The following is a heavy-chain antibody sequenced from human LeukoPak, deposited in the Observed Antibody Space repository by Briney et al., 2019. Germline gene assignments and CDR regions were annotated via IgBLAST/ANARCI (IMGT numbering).Heavy chain of an antibody. CDR3: ARDRYDILTGYYFSLDY. CDR2: IISSSSTI. Sequence: PGGSLRLSCAASGFTFSSYSMNWVRQAPGKGLEWVSYIISSSSTIYYADSVKGRFTISRDNAKNSLYLQMNSLRDEDTAVYYCARDRYDILTGYYFSLDYWGQGTLVTVSS. V-gene: IGHV3-48*02. D-gene: IGHD3-9*01. CDR1: GFTFSSYS. J-gene: IGHJ4*02.